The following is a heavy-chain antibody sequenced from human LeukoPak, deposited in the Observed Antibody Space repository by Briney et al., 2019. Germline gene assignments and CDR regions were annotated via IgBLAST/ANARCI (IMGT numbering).Heavy chain of an antibody. CDR1: GFTFSTSA. D-gene: IGHD3-22*01. J-gene: IGHJ4*02. V-gene: IGHV3-64*02. CDR3: ARVFYDSGGYYYDY. CDR2: INSNGGST. Sequence: GGSLRLSCAASGFTFSTSAMHWVRQAPGKGLEYVSAINSNGGSTYYADSVKGRFTISRDNSKNTLYLQMGSLRAEDMAVYYCARVFYDSGGYYYDYWGQGTLVTVSS.